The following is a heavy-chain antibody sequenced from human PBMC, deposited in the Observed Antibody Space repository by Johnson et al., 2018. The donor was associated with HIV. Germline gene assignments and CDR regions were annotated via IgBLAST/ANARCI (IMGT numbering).Heavy chain of an antibody. D-gene: IGHD1-26*01. CDR3: VTADRGSA. CDR2: IKQDGSEK. CDR1: GFSLSNYW. J-gene: IGHJ3*01. Sequence: VQLVESGGGLVQPGGSLRLSCAASGFSLSNYWMSWVRQAPGKGLEWVANIKQDGSEKYYVDSVKGRFTVSRDNAKNSLYLQMNSLRDEDTAVYYCVTADRGSAWGQGTTVTVSS. V-gene: IGHV3-7*03.